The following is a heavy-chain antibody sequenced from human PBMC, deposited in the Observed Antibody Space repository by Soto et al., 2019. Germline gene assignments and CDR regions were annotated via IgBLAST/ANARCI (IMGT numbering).Heavy chain of an antibody. D-gene: IGHD3-3*01. Sequence: EVQLVQSGAEVKTPGASLKISCNGSGYSFTSYWIGWVRQMPGKGLEWTGIIYPGDSDTRYSPSFQGQVTISADKSISTAYLQWRSLKASDTAMYYCARQYIGILEWLPEAFDIWGQGTMVTVSS. CDR2: IYPGDSDT. V-gene: IGHV5-51*01. J-gene: IGHJ3*02. CDR3: ARQYIGILEWLPEAFDI. CDR1: GYSFTSYW.